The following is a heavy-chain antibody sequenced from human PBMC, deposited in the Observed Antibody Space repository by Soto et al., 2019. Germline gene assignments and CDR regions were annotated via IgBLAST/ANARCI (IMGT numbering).Heavy chain of an antibody. CDR1: GGSISSYY. V-gene: IGHV4-59*01. J-gene: IGHJ4*02. D-gene: IGHD5-12*01. CDR3: ARDPSGSGYDFYFDY. CDR2: IYYSGST. Sequence: SETLSLTCTVSGGSISSYYWSWIRQPPGKGLEWIGYIYYSGSTNYNPSLKSRVTISVDTSKNQFSLKLSSVTAADTAVYYCARDPSGSGYDFYFDYWGQGTLVTVSS.